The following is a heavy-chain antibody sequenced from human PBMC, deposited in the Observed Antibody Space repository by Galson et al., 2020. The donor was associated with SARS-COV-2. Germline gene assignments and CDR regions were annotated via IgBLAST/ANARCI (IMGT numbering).Heavy chain of an antibody. J-gene: IGHJ6*02. Sequence: ETSETLSLTCTVSGGSISSGDYYWSWIRQPPGKGLEWIGYLYDSGSTYYNPSLKSRVTISVDTSKKQFSLKLSSVTAADTAVYYCARVSGYGSGSYPWAYYYGMDVWGQGTTVTVSS. CDR2: LYDSGST. CDR3: ARVSGYGSGSYPWAYYYGMDV. V-gene: IGHV4-30-4*01. D-gene: IGHD3-10*01. CDR1: GGSISSGDYY.